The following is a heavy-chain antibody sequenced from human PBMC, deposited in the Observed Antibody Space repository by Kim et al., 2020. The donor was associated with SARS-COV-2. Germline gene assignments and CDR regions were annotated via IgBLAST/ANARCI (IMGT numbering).Heavy chain of an antibody. J-gene: IGHJ4*02. V-gene: IGHV3-11*06. Sequence: GGSLRLSCAASGFTFSDYYMSWIRQAPGKGLEWVSYISSSSSYTNYADSVKGRFTISRDNAKNSLYLQMNSLRAEDTAVYYCAIDVYYYYGSGSYYYFDYWGQGTLVTVSS. CDR1: GFTFSDYY. CDR3: AIDVYYYYGSGSYYYFDY. D-gene: IGHD3-10*01. CDR2: ISSSSSYT.